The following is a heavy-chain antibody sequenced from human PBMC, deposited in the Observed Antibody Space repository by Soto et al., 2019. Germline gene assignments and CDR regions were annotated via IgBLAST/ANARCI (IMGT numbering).Heavy chain of an antibody. V-gene: IGHV4-34*01. Sequence: SETLSLTCAVYGGSFSGYYWTWIRQPPGTGLEWIGEINHSGSTNYNPSLKSRVTISVDTSKNQFSLKLTSVTAADTAVYYCARDKITGLFDYWGQRNLVTVSS. CDR3: ARDKITGLFDY. CDR1: GGSFSGYY. J-gene: IGHJ4*02. CDR2: INHSGST. D-gene: IGHD2-8*02.